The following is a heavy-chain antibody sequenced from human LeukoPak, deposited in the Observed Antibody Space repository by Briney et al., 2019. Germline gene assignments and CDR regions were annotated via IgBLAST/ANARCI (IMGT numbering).Heavy chain of an antibody. CDR1: GGSISSSSYY. CDR3: ARHRWDSSSWFDY. CDR2: IYYSGST. D-gene: IGHD6-13*01. Sequence: SETLSLTCTVSGGSISSSSYYWGWIRQPPGKGLEWIGSIYYSGSTYYNPSLKSRVTISVDTSKNQFPLKLSSVTAADTAVYYCARHRWDSSSWFDYWGQGTLVTVSS. J-gene: IGHJ4*02. V-gene: IGHV4-39*01.